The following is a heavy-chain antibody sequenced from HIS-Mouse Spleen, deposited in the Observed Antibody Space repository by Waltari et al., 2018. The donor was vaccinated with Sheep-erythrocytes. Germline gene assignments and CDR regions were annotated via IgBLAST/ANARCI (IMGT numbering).Heavy chain of an antibody. V-gene: IGHV3-74*01. CDR3: AREPYDFWSGYYTDYYYYYGMDV. Sequence: EVQLVESGGGLVQPGGSLRLSCAASGFTFSSYWMHWVRQAPGKGLVWGSCINSEGSGTSYAESVKGRFTISRDNAKNTLYLQMNSLRAEDTAVYYCAREPYDFWSGYYTDYYYYYGMDVWGQGTTVTVSS. CDR1: GFTFSSYW. J-gene: IGHJ6*02. D-gene: IGHD3-3*01. CDR2: INSEGSGT.